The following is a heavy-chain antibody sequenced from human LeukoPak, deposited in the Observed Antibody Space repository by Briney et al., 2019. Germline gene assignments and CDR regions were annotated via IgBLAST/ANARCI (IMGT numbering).Heavy chain of an antibody. CDR1: GFTFSSYS. D-gene: IGHD6-19*01. Sequence: GESLRLSCAASGFTFSSYSMNWVRQAPGKGLEWVSSISSSSSYIYYADSVKGRFTISRDNAKNSLYLQMNSLRAEDTAVYYCARVSPEGQRWLVHYYYYMDVWGKGTTVTVSS. CDR2: ISSSSSYI. J-gene: IGHJ6*03. V-gene: IGHV3-21*01. CDR3: ARVSPEGQRWLVHYYYYMDV.